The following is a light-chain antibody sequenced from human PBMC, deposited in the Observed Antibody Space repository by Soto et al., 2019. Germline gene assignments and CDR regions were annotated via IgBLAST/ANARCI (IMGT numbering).Light chain of an antibody. CDR3: QQNNRSPLT. V-gene: IGKV3-15*01. Sequence: EIVTTQSQTTLSVSPWEGATLSCRASQSVSSSYLAWYQQKPGQAPMLLIYAASSRATGIPARFSGGGSGTEFTLTISILQSEDFAVYYCQQNNRSPLTFGGGTKVDIK. CDR2: AAS. J-gene: IGKJ4*01. CDR1: QSVSSSY.